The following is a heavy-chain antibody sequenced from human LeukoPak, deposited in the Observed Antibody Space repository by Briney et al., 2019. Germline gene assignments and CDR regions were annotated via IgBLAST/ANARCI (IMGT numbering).Heavy chain of an antibody. Sequence: ASVKVSCKASGYTFTSYYMHWVRQAPGQGLEWMGIINPSGGSTSYAQKLQGRVTMTRDTSTSTVYMELSSLRSEDTAVYYCARDKVAYYYDSSGYYSYYYGMDVWGQGTTVTVSS. D-gene: IGHD3-22*01. CDR1: GYTFTSYY. V-gene: IGHV1-46*01. J-gene: IGHJ6*02. CDR3: ARDKVAYYYDSSGYYSYYYGMDV. CDR2: INPSGGST.